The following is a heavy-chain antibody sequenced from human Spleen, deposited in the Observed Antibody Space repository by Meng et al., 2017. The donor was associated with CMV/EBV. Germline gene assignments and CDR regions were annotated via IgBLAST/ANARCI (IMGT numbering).Heavy chain of an antibody. CDR3: ATSRGSGWNYFDY. CDR2: ISGSGDST. Sequence: GVLKISCAASGFTFSSYDMNWVRQAPGKGLEWVSGISGSGDSTDYVDSVKGRFTISRDNSKSTLYLQVNSLRDEDTATYYCATSRGSGWNYFDYWGQGTLVTVSS. D-gene: IGHD6-19*01. J-gene: IGHJ4*02. V-gene: IGHV3-23*01. CDR1: GFTFSSYD.